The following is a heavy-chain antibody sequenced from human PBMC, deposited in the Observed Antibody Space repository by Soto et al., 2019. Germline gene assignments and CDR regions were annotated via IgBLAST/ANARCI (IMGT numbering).Heavy chain of an antibody. J-gene: IGHJ4*02. V-gene: IGHV1-69*01. CDR3: ATGVIWIGYFTVDS. D-gene: IGHD3-3*01. CDR2: FIPVYRTL. CDR1: GYDFGTSC. Sequence: VRVSGKRAGYDFGTSCVNWVRHTPGQGLEWLGGFIPVYRTLNYAQKFQGRVTITADESTGTAYMTLSSLASDDTAVYYCATGVIWIGYFTVDSWGQGTRVTVSS.